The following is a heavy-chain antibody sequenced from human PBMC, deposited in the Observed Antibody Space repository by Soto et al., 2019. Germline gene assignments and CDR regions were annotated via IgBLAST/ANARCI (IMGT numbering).Heavy chain of an antibody. CDR3: ARFSEMVATRT. Sequence: VQLVESGGGLVQPGGSLRLSCETSGFTFSSYWMSWVRQAPGKGLEWVANIKQDGSETYYLESVKGRFTISRDNTKKSVLLQMNNMRAEDTALYYCARFSEMVATRTWGQVTLVTVS. CDR2: IKQDGSET. V-gene: IGHV3-7*01. D-gene: IGHD2-8*01. J-gene: IGHJ5*02. CDR1: GFTFSSYW.